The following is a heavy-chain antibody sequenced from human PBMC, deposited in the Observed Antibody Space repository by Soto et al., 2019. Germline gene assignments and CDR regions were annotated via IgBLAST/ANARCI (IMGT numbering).Heavy chain of an antibody. CDR1: GFTFSSYA. CDR2: ISGSGGST. V-gene: IGHV3-23*01. J-gene: IGHJ4*02. CDR3: AKNDILTGYYD. D-gene: IGHD3-9*01. Sequence: GGSLRLSCAASGFTFSSYAMSWVRQAPGKGLEWVSAISGSGGSTFYADSVKGRFTISRDNSKNTLYLQMNSLRAEDTAVYYCAKNDILTGYYDWGQGTLVTVSS.